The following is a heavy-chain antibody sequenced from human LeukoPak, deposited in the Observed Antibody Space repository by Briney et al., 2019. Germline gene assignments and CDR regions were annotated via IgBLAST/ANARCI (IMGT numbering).Heavy chain of an antibody. V-gene: IGHV3-7*01. CDR3: ARERQNKDFWSGGDY. Sequence: SGGSLRLSCAASGFTFSTYWMSWFRQAPGKGLEWVANIKQDGSEKYYVDSVRGRFTISRDNAKNSLYLQMNSLRAEDTAVYYCARERQNKDFWSGGDYWGQGTLVTVSS. J-gene: IGHJ4*02. CDR2: IKQDGSEK. D-gene: IGHD3-3*01. CDR1: GFTFSTYW.